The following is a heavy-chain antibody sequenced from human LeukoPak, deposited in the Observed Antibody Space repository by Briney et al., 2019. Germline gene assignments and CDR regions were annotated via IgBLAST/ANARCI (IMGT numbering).Heavy chain of an antibody. J-gene: IGHJ4*02. D-gene: IGHD1-26*01. Sequence: QSRGSLRLSCAASGFTVRSNYMSWVRQAPGKGLEWVSVIYSGGSTYYADSVKGRFTISRDNSKNTLYLQMNSLRAADTAVYYRARDRGGSYFDYWGQGTLVTVSS. CDR3: ARDRGGSYFDY. CDR1: GFTVRSNY. V-gene: IGHV3-66*02. CDR2: IYSGGST.